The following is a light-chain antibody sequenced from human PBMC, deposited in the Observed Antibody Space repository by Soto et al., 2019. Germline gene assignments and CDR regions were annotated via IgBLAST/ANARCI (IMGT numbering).Light chain of an antibody. CDR2: AAS. J-gene: IGKJ1*01. CDR3: QQNYRATPWT. CDR1: QSISRY. V-gene: IGKV1-39*01. Sequence: DIQITQAPSSLSASVGDRITITCRASQSISRYLNWYQHKPGKAPKLLINAASSLERGVPSRFSGGGSGTDFTHNISSLQPDDFATYYCQQNYRATPWTFGQGTKV.